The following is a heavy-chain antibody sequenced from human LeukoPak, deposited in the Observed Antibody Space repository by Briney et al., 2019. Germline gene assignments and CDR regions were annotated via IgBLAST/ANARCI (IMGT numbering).Heavy chain of an antibody. J-gene: IGHJ6*03. D-gene: IGHD6-19*01. V-gene: IGHV1-8*02. CDR1: GYTFTSYG. CDR2: MNTNSGNT. CDR3: AREGVPYSSGPPYYYYYMDV. Sequence: ASVKVSCKASGYTFTSYGISWVRQAPGQGLEWMGWMNTNSGNTGYAQKFQGRVTMTRNTSISTAYMELSSLRSEDTAVYYCAREGVPYSSGPPYYYYYMDVWGKGTTVTISS.